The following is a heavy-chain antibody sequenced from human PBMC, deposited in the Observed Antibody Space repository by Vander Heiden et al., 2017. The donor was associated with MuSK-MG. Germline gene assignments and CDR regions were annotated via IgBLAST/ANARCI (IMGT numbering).Heavy chain of an antibody. CDR2: INHSGST. CDR1: GGSFSGYY. Sequence: QVQLQQWGAGLLKPPETLSLTCAVYGGSFSGYYWSWIRQPPGKGLEWIGEINHSGSTNYNPSLKSRVTISVDTSKNQFSLKLSSVTAADTAVYYCARVPPGFTSGYYLYYYYGMDVWGQGTTVTVSS. V-gene: IGHV4-34*01. D-gene: IGHD3-3*01. J-gene: IGHJ6*02. CDR3: ARVPPGFTSGYYLYYYYGMDV.